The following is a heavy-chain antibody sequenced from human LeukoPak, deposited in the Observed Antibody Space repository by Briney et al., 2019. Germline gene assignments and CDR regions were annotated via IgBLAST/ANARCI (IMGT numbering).Heavy chain of an antibody. Sequence: TLSLTCAVSGGSISSGGYSWSWIRQPPGKGLEWIGYIYHSGSTYYNPSLKSRVTISVDRSKNQFSLKLSSVTAADTAVYYCARDATGAFDYWGQGTLVTVSS. V-gene: IGHV4-30-2*01. J-gene: IGHJ4*02. CDR1: GGSISSGGYS. D-gene: IGHD3-10*01. CDR3: ARDATGAFDY. CDR2: IYHSGST.